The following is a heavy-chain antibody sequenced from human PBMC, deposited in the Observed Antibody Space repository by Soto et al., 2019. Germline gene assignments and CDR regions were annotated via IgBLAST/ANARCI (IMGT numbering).Heavy chain of an antibody. CDR2: IIPIFGTA. CDR3: ASNDLMARGVIILPNYYYGMDV. V-gene: IGHV1-69*13. Sequence: SVKVSCKASGGTFSSYAISWVRQAPGQGLEWMGGIIPIFGTANYAQKFQGRVTITADESTSTAYMELSSLRSEDTAVYYCASNDLMARGVIILPNYYYGMDVWGQGTTVTVSS. CDR1: GGTFSSYA. D-gene: IGHD3-10*01. J-gene: IGHJ6*02.